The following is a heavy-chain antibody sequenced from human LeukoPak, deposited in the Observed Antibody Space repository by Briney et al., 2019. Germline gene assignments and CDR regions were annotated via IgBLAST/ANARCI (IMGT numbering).Heavy chain of an antibody. CDR1: GSRFTSYW. V-gene: IGHV5-51*01. CDR3: ARLQTKDIVLMVYAPLYYFDY. J-gene: IGHJ4*02. D-gene: IGHD2-8*01. Sequence: GGSLQISCKGSGSRFTSYWIGWVRPLPGKGLEWMGIIYPGDSDTRYSPSFQGQVTISADKSISTAYLQWSSLKASDTAMYYCARLQTKDIVLMVYAPLYYFDYWGQGTLVTVSS. CDR2: IYPGDSDT.